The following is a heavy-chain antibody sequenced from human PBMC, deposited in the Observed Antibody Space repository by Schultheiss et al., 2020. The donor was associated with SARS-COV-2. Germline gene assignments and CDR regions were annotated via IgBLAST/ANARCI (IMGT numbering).Heavy chain of an antibody. CDR2: ISYDGSNK. CDR3: ARGAVAVPRGFFDY. Sequence: GGSLRLSCAASGFTFSSYAMHLVRQAPGKGLEWVAVISYDGSNKYYADSVKGRFTISRDNSKNTLYLQMNSLRAEDTAVYYCARGAVAVPRGFFDYWGQGTLVTVSS. J-gene: IGHJ4*02. V-gene: IGHV3-30-3*01. D-gene: IGHD6-19*01. CDR1: GFTFSSYA.